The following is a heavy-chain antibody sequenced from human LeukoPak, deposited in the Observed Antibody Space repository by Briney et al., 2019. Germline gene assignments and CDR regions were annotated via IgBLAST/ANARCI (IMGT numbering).Heavy chain of an antibody. Sequence: GGSLRLSCAASGFTFSNAWMSWVRQAPGKGLEWVGRIKSKTDGGTTDYAAPVKGRFTISRDDSKNTLYLQMNSLKTEDTAAYYCTTFRFLGIAAAGYFDYWGQGTLVTVSS. CDR3: TTFRFLGIAAAGYFDY. CDR1: GFTFSNAW. J-gene: IGHJ4*02. CDR2: IKSKTDGGTT. D-gene: IGHD6-13*01. V-gene: IGHV3-15*01.